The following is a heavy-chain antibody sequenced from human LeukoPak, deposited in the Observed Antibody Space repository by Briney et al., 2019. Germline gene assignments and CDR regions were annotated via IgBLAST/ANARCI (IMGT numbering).Heavy chain of an antibody. D-gene: IGHD1-14*01. J-gene: IGHJ6*03. CDR2: IIPIFGTA. Sequence: GASVKVSCKASGGTFSSYAISWVRQAPGQGLEWMGGIIPIFGTANYAQKFQGRITIITDASTHTSYMELRSLRSEDAAVYSCARVDRHHFYMDVWGKGTTVTVSS. V-gene: IGHV1-69*05. CDR3: ARVDRHHFYMDV. CDR1: GGTFSSYA.